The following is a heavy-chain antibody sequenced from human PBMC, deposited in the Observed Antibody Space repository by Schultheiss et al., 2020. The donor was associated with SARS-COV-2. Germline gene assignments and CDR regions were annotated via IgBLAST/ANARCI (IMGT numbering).Heavy chain of an antibody. D-gene: IGHD4-17*01. CDR2: IYHSGST. J-gene: IGHJ6*02. V-gene: IGHV4-4*02. Sequence: GSLRLSCAASGFTFSSYWMHWVRQAPGKGLEWIGEIYHSGSTNYNPSLKSRVTISVDKSKNQFSLKLSSVTAADTAVYYCARDRFLVDYGDHYYYYGMDVWGQGTTVTVAS. CDR1: GFTFSSYW. CDR3: ARDRFLVDYGDHYYYYGMDV.